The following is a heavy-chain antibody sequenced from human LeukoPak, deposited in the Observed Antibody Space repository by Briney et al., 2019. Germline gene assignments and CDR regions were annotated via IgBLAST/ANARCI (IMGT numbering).Heavy chain of an antibody. D-gene: IGHD6-6*01. CDR3: AKPGSSRFGSYYYYYIDV. V-gene: IGHV3-23*01. J-gene: IGHJ6*03. CDR1: GFTFSSYA. Sequence: GGSLRLSCAASGFTFSSYAMSWVRQAPGKGLEWVSTISGAGGSTYYADSVKGRFTISRDNSKNTLYLQMNSLRAEDTAVYYCAKPGSSRFGSYYYYYIDVWGKGTTVTVSS. CDR2: ISGAGGST.